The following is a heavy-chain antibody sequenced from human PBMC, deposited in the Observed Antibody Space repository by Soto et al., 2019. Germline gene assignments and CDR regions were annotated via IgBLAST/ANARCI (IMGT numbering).Heavy chain of an antibody. Sequence: QVQLVQSGAEVKKPGSSVKVSCKASGGTFISYAISWVRQAPGQGLEWMGGIIPIFGTANYAQKFQGRVTITADESTSTAYMELSSLRSEDTAVYYCARSNLEYDFWSGYHDYYYYGMDVWGQGTTVTVSS. D-gene: IGHD3-3*01. CDR2: IIPIFGTA. CDR3: ARSNLEYDFWSGYHDYYYYGMDV. V-gene: IGHV1-69*01. CDR1: GGTFISYA. J-gene: IGHJ6*02.